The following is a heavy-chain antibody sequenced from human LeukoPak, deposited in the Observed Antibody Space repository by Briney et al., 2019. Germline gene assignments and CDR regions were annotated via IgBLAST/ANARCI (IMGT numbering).Heavy chain of an antibody. CDR3: AKATGGSYYYSIDY. Sequence: GGSLRPSCAASGFTFSSYAMSWVRQAPGKGLEWVSAISGSGGSTYYADSVKGRFTISRDNSKNTLYLQMNSLRAKDTAVYYCAKATGGSYYYSIDYWGQGTLVTVSS. CDR1: GFTFSSYA. V-gene: IGHV3-23*01. CDR2: ISGSGGST. J-gene: IGHJ4*02. D-gene: IGHD1-26*01.